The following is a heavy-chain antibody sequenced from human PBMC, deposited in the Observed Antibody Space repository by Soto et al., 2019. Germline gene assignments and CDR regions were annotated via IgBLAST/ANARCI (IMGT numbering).Heavy chain of an antibody. D-gene: IGHD5-12*01. CDR1: GGTFSSYA. Sequence: QVQLVQSGAEVKKPGSSVKVSCKASGGTFSSYAISWVRQAPGQGLEWMGGIIPIFGTANYAQKFQGRVTSTADESTSTAYMELSSLRSEDTAVYYCARPRSSTSYDTPYYYYGMDVWGQGTTVTVSS. CDR2: IIPIFGTA. J-gene: IGHJ6*02. V-gene: IGHV1-69*12. CDR3: ARPRSSTSYDTPYYYYGMDV.